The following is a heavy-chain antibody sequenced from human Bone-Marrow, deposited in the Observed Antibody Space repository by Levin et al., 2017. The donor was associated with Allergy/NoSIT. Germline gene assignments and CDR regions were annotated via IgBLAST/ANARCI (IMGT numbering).Heavy chain of an antibody. D-gene: IGHD4-11*01. Sequence: PKASVKVSCKASGYTFTAYYVHWVRRAPGTGLEWMGWINPNNGATNYAQRFQGRVTMTRDTSTTTAFMELSGLTSDDTAFYYCARDPHYTSTTGEYWGQGTLVTVSS. CDR2: INPNNGAT. CDR3: ARDPHYTSTTGEY. J-gene: IGHJ4*02. V-gene: IGHV1-2*02. CDR1: GYTFTAYY.